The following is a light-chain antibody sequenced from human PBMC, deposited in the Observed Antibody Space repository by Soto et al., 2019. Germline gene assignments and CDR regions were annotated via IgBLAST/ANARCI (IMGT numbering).Light chain of an antibody. CDR2: EVT. J-gene: IGLJ1*01. CDR1: SGDIGGYNY. Sequence: QSALTQPASVSGSPGQSITISCTGTSGDIGGYNYVSWYQQHPGKAPKLLISEVTNRPSGVPDRFSGSKSGNTASLTVSGLQAEDEGDYYCSSYAGSNYPYVFGTGTKLTVL. CDR3: SSYAGSNYPYV. V-gene: IGLV2-8*01.